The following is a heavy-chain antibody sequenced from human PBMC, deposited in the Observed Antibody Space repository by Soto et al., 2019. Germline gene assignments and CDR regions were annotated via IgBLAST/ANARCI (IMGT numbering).Heavy chain of an antibody. V-gene: IGHV3-23*01. D-gene: IGHD6-13*01. J-gene: IGHJ1*01. Sequence: GGSLRLSCAASGFTFRSYAMSWVRQAPGKGLERVSVIGGSGGTTYYADSVKGRFTISTDNSKNTMYQQKNHLRAEDSDANYCXXHXXXXXXGXWYXSSWG. CDR2: IGGSGGTT. CDR3: XXHXXXXXXGXWYXSS. CDR1: GFTFRSYA.